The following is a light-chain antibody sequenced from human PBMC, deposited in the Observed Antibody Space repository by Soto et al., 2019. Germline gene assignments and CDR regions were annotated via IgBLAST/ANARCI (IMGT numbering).Light chain of an antibody. CDR3: LQDYNYPLT. V-gene: IGKV1-5*01. J-gene: IGKJ4*01. CDR2: DAS. CDR1: QGISTW. Sequence: DIQMTQSPYTLSASVGDRVTITFRASQGISTWLAWYQQKPGTAPKLLIYDASSLESGVPSRFSGSGSGTDFTLTISSLQPEDFATYYCLQDYNYPLTFGGGTKVDI.